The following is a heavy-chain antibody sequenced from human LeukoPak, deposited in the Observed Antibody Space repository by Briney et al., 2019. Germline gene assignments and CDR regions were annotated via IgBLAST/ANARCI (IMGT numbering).Heavy chain of an antibody. V-gene: IGHV4-34*01. CDR1: GGSFSGYY. J-gene: IGHJ1*01. D-gene: IGHD3-10*01. Sequence: PSETLSLTCAVYGGSFSGYYWSWIRQPPGKGLEWIGEINHSGSTNYNPSLKSRVTISVDTSKNQFSLKLSSVTAADTAVYYCARPMVRGQEYFQHWGQGTLVTVSS. CDR2: INHSGST. CDR3: ARPMVRGQEYFQH.